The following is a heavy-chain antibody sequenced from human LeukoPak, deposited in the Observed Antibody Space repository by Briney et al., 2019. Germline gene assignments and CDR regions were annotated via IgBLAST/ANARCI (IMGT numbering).Heavy chain of an antibody. CDR2: IWYDGNTK. D-gene: IGHD3-22*01. J-gene: IGHJ4*02. CDR1: GFSFSTYG. Sequence: AGGSLRLSCAASGFSFSTYGMHWVRQAPGKGLEWVAVIWYDGNTKYYADSVKGRFTISRDKSKNTLYLQMNSLKPEDTAVYYCARGEAFHYDSSGYPDYWGQGTLSPSPQ. V-gene: IGHV3-33*01. CDR3: ARGEAFHYDSSGYPDY.